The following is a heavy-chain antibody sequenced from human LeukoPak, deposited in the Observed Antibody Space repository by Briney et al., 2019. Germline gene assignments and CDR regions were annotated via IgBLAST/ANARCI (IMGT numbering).Heavy chain of an antibody. V-gene: IGHV4-59*12. D-gene: IGHD2-2*01. CDR3: ARDQLYCSSSSCRNLGWFDP. CDR1: GGFISSYW. Sequence: SETLSLTCTVSGGFISSYWWSWIRQPPGKGLEWIGHISDSGSTNYNSSLKSRLTISVDTSKNQFSLKLSSVTAADTAVYYCARDQLYCSSSSCRNLGWFDPWGQGTLVTVSS. J-gene: IGHJ5*02. CDR2: ISDSGST.